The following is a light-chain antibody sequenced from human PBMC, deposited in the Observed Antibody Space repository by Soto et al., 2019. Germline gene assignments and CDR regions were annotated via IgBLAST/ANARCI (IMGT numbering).Light chain of an antibody. Sequence: DIQMTQSPSSVSASVGDRVTITCRASQGISSWLAWYQQKPGTGPRLLIYAASSLQNGVPSRFSGSGSGTEFTPTITSLQPEDFGTYYCQQGDSFPITFGQGTRLEIK. J-gene: IGKJ5*01. CDR2: AAS. CDR1: QGISSW. V-gene: IGKV1-12*01. CDR3: QQGDSFPIT.